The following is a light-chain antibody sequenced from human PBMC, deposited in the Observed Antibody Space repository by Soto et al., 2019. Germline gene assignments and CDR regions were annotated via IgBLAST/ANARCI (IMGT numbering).Light chain of an antibody. V-gene: IGLV2-23*01. CDR2: EGN. CDR1: SSDVGMYNL. CDR3: SSYAGSTIFVI. Sequence: QSVLTQPASMSGSLGHSITISCTGASSDVGMYNLVAWYQQHPGKAPQVIIYEGNRRPSGVSNRFSASKSGNTASLTISGLHAEDEADYYCSSYAGSTIFVIFGGGTQLTVL. J-gene: IGLJ2*01.